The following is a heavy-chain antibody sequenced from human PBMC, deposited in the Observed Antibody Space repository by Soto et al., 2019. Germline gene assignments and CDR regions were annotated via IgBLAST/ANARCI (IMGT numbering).Heavy chain of an antibody. V-gene: IGHV1-69*13. D-gene: IGHD1-1*01. CDR1: GDTFRSYA. CDR2: IIPFLRTP. J-gene: IGHJ6*01. CDR3: ARSLCHTNACPQPSSDYYAMDV. Sequence: SVKVSCKSSGDTFRSYALSWVRQTPGQGLEWVGGIIPFLRTPNYSQKFQGRVTITADESTRTTYMELRGLTSQDTAIYYCARSLCHTNACPQPSSDYYAMDVWGPGTTVTVSS.